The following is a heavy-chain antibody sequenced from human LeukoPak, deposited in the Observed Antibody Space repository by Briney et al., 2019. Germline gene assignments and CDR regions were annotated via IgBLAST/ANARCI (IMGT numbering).Heavy chain of an antibody. J-gene: IGHJ4*02. CDR2: INHSGST. CDR1: GGSFSGYY. CDR3: ARRDGYSRTYFDY. D-gene: IGHD5-24*01. Sequence: SETLSLTCAVYGGSFSGYYWSWIRQPPGKGLEWIGEINHSGSTTYNPSLKSRVTISVDTSKNQFTLKLSSVTAADTAVYYCARRDGYSRTYFDYWGQGTLVTVSS. V-gene: IGHV4-34*01.